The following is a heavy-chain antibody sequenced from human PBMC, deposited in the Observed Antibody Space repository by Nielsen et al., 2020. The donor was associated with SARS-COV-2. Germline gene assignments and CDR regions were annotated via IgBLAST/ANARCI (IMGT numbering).Heavy chain of an antibody. D-gene: IGHD5-24*01. J-gene: IGHJ4*02. CDR2: ISSDGSNQ. CDR1: GFTFSSYD. Sequence: GGSLRLSCAASGFTFSSYDIQWVRQAPGKGLDWVALISSDGSNQYYADSVKGRFTLSRDSSKKTAYLQMNSLRAEDTAVYYCARDRDGFNYGYLDYWGQGTLVTVSS. CDR3: ARDRDGFNYGYLDY. V-gene: IGHV3-30*03.